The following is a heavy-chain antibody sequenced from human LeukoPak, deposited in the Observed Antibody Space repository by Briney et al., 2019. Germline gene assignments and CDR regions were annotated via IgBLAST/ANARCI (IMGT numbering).Heavy chain of an antibody. J-gene: IGHJ4*02. V-gene: IGHV3-30-3*01. D-gene: IGHD6-19*01. Sequence: GGSLRLSCAASGFTFSSYAMHWVRQAPGKGLEWVAVISYDGSNKYYADSVKGRFTISRDNSKNTLYLQMNSLRAEDTAVYYCAKVSGSGWFTGYWGQGTLVTVSS. CDR1: GFTFSSYA. CDR2: ISYDGSNK. CDR3: AKVSGSGWFTGY.